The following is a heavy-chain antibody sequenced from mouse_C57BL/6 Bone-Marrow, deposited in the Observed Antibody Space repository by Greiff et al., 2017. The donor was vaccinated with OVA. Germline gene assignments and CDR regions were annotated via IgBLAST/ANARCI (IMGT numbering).Heavy chain of an antibody. V-gene: IGHV5-9-1*02. Sequence: EVQGVESGEGLVKPGGSLKLSCAASGFTFSSYAMSWVRQTPEKRLEWVAYISSGGDYIYYADTVKGRFTISRDNARNTLYLQMSSLKSEDTAMYYCTRDGGSSPYWYFDVWGTGTTVTVSS. J-gene: IGHJ1*03. CDR2: ISSGGDYI. D-gene: IGHD1-1*01. CDR3: TRDGGSSPYWYFDV. CDR1: GFTFSSYA.